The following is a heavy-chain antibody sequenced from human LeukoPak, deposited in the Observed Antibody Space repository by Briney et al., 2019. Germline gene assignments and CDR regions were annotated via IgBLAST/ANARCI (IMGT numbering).Heavy chain of an antibody. CDR3: ATSTLSSGWYSADF. J-gene: IGHJ4*02. Sequence: QPGGSLRLSCAASGFTFSSYWMHWVRQAPGKGLVWVSRINSDGGSTNYADSVRGRFTISRDNAKNTLYLQMNSLRAEDTAVYYCATSTLSSGWYSADFWGQGSLVTVSS. V-gene: IGHV3-74*01. CDR1: GFTFSSYW. D-gene: IGHD6-19*01. CDR2: INSDGGST.